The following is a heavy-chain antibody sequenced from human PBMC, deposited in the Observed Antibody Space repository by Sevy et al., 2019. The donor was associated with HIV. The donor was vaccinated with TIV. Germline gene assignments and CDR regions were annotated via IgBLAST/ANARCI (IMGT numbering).Heavy chain of an antibody. V-gene: IGHV1-18*01. CDR1: GYTFTCYG. CDR2: ISAYNGNT. J-gene: IGHJ4*02. Sequence: ASVKVSCKASGYTFTCYGISWVRQAPGQGLEWMGWISAYNGNTNYAQRLQGRVTMTTDTSTSTAYMELRSLRSDDTAVYYCARSWGTYSSSNDYYFDYWGQGALVTVSS. D-gene: IGHD6-6*01. CDR3: ARSWGTYSSSNDYYFDY.